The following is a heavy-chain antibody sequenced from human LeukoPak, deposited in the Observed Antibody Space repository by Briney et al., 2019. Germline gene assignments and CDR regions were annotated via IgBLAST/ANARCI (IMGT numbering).Heavy chain of an antibody. Sequence: GGTLRLSCTASGFTFGDYSMSWLRQPPGKGLEWVGFIRSKAYGGTTEYVASVKGRFTISRDDSKSIAYLQMNSLKTEDTAVYYCTRDSRGSFDYWGQGTLVTASS. J-gene: IGHJ4*02. CDR3: TRDSRGSFDY. CDR2: IRSKAYGGTT. V-gene: IGHV3-49*03. D-gene: IGHD3-10*01. CDR1: GFTFGDYS.